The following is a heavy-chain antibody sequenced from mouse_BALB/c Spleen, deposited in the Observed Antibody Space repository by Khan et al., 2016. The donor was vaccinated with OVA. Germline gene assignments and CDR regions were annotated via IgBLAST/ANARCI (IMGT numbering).Heavy chain of an antibody. CDR1: GFTFSTYG. J-gene: IGHJ3*01. D-gene: IGHD1-1*01. Sequence: EVQLVESGGDLVKPGGSLKLSCVASGFTFSTYGMSWVRQAPDKRLEWVATVNTGGSYTYYPDSVKGRFTISRDNAKNTPYLQMSGLRSEDTAMFYCTRLAYYYDSEGFAYWGQATLVTVSA. CDR2: VNTGGSYT. V-gene: IGHV5-6*01. CDR3: TRLAYYYDSEGFAY.